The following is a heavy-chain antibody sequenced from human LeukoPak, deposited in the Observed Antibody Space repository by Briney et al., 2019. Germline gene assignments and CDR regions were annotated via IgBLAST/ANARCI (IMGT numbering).Heavy chain of an antibody. D-gene: IGHD5-12*01. V-gene: IGHV4-39*01. CDR1: GGSVSSSIYY. Sequence: SETLSLTCTVSGGSVSSSIYYWDWIRQPPGKGLEWIGSIYHSGRTFYNPSPKSRVTISLDTSENQFSLKLSSVTAADTAVYYCARRYSGYDYIDSWGQGTLVTVSS. J-gene: IGHJ4*02. CDR3: ARRYSGYDYIDS. CDR2: IYHSGRT.